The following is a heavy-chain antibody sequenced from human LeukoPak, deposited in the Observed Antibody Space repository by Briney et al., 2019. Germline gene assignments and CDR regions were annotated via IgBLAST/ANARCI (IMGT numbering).Heavy chain of an antibody. V-gene: IGHV3-21*01. D-gene: IGHD3-3*01. CDR1: GFTFSSYS. J-gene: IGHJ4*02. Sequence: GGSLRLSCAASGFTFSSYSMNWVRQAPGKGLEWVSSISSSSSYIYYADSVKGRFTISRDNAKNSLYLQMNRLRAEDTAVYYCARKEWLLYDYWGQGTLVTVSS. CDR2: ISSSSSYI. CDR3: ARKEWLLYDY.